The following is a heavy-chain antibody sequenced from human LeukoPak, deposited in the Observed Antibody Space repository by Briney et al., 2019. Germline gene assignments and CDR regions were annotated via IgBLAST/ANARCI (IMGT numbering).Heavy chain of an antibody. CDR3: AKVSSWITYYFDY. CDR2: IWYDGSNK. J-gene: IGHJ4*02. Sequence: GGSLRLSCAASGFTFSSYGMHWVRQAPGKGLEWVAVIWYDGSNKYYADSVKGRFTISRDNSKNTLYLQMNSLRAEDTAVYYCAKVSSWITYYFDYWGQGTLVTVSS. CDR1: GFTFSSYG. D-gene: IGHD6-13*01. V-gene: IGHV3-33*06.